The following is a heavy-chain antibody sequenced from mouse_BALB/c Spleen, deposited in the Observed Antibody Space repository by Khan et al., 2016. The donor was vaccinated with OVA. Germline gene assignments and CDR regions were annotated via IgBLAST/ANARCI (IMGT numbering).Heavy chain of an antibody. CDR1: GYTFTSYS. V-gene: IGHV1-4*01. CDR3: ARDFHYYGSRGALDY. CDR2: INPSNAYT. Sequence: QVQLQQSGAELARPGASVKMSCKASGYTFTSYSMHWIKQRLGQGLEWIGNINPSNAYTNYNQKFKDKATLTADKSSSTAYMQLSSLTSEDSAVYYCARDFHYYGSRGALDYWGQGTSVTVSS. D-gene: IGHD1-1*01. J-gene: IGHJ4*01.